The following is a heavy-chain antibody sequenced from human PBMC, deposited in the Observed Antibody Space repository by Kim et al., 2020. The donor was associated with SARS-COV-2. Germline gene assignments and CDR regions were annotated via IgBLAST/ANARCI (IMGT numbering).Heavy chain of an antibody. CDR3: ATDLNNYYGSGPDSYYG. J-gene: IGHJ6*01. CDR2: IWYDGSNT. Sequence: GGSLRLSCAASGFTFSSYGMHWVRQAPGKGLEWVAVIWYDGSNTYYADSVKGRFTISRDNSKNTLYLQMNSLRAEDTAVYYCATDLNNYYGSGPDSYYG. D-gene: IGHD3-10*01. CDR1: GFTFSSYG. V-gene: IGHV3-30*02.